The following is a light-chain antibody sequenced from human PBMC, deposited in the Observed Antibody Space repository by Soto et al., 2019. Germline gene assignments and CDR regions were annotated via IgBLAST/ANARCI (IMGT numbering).Light chain of an antibody. CDR2: AAS. J-gene: IGKJ4*01. V-gene: IGKV1-9*01. Sequence: IQLTQSPSSLSASVGDRVTITCRASQGIGSYLAWYQQKPGEAPKLLIFAASTLQSGVPSRFSGSGSGSDFTLTISSLQAEDFATYYCQQLSTYPSTFGGGTRWIS. CDR1: QGIGSY. CDR3: QQLSTYPST.